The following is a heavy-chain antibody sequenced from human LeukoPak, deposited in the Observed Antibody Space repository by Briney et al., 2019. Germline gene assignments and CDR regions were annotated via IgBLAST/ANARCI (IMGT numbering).Heavy chain of an antibody. V-gene: IGHV5-51*01. D-gene: IGHD6-6*01. CDR3: ARQRPSSSSGLDN. Sequence: GESLQISCQGSGYTFTSNWIAWVRQMPGKGLEWMGIINPGDSDTRYSPSFQGQVTMSADKSINTAYLQWSSLKASDTAMYYCARQRPSSSSGLDNWGQGTLVTVSS. CDR1: GYTFTSNW. J-gene: IGHJ4*02. CDR2: INPGDSDT.